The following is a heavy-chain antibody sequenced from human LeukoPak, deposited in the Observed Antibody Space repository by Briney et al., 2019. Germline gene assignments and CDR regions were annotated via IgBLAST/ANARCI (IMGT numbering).Heavy chain of an antibody. CDR3: ARDSGRENDEGFWFDP. CDR2: MNPKSGNT. Sequence: EASVKVSWKASGYTFTTFDINWVRQASGQGLEWVGWMNPKSGNTGYAQKFQGRVSMTRDTSISTAYMELSSLTSEDTAVYYCARDSGRENDEGFWFDPWGQGTLVTVSS. D-gene: IGHD6-19*01. CDR1: GYTFTTFD. V-gene: IGHV1-8*01. J-gene: IGHJ5*02.